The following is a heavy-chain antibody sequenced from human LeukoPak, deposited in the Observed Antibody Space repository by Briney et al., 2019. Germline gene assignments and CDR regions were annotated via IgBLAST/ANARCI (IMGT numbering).Heavy chain of an antibody. CDR3: ARIRFLAWLLPAQYYYYMDV. D-gene: IGHD3-3*01. J-gene: IGHJ6*03. CDR2: IYHSGST. Sequence: SETLSLTCAVSGYSISSGYYWGWIRQPPGKGLEWIGSIYHSGSTYYNPYLKSRVTISVGTPKNQFSLKLSSVTAADTAVYYSARIRFLAWLLPAQYYYYMDVWGKGTTVTVSS. V-gene: IGHV4-38-2*01. CDR1: GYSISSGYY.